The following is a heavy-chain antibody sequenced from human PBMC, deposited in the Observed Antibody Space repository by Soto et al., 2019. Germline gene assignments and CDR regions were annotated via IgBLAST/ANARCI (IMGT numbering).Heavy chain of an antibody. CDR3: ARDLWGYCGTDCYPLDV. Sequence: SETLSLTCTVSGASISSVDYYWTWIRQLPGKGLEWIGYMYNTGSTVYNPSFKSRVTISVDTSKNQFSLKLNSVTAADTAVYYCARDLWGYCGTDCYPLDVWGQGTTVTVSS. CDR2: MYNTGST. CDR1: GASISSVDYY. D-gene: IGHD2-21*02. J-gene: IGHJ6*02. V-gene: IGHV4-61*08.